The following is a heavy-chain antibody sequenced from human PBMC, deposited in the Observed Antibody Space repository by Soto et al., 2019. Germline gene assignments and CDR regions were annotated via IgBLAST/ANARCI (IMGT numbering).Heavy chain of an antibody. CDR1: GFTFSNAW. Sequence: GGSLRLSCAASGFTFSNAWINWVRQAPGKGQEWVGRIKSKTDGGTPDYAAPVKGRIAISRDDSKNMVYLQMNTLKSVDTGIYSCTTDAYSSTIVIRFDYWGQGNLVTVSS. J-gene: IGHJ4*02. CDR3: TTDAYSSTIVIRFDY. CDR2: IKSKTDGGTP. V-gene: IGHV3-15*07. D-gene: IGHD3-16*02.